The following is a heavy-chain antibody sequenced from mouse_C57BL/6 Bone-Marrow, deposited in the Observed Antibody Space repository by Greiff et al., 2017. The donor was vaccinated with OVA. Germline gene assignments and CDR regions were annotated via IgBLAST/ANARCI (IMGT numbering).Heavy chain of an antibody. J-gene: IGHJ3*01. CDR2: IYPRSGNT. Sequence: QVQLQQSGAELARPGASVKLSCKASGYTFTSYGISWVKQRTGQGLEWIGEIYPRSGNTYYNEKFKGKATLTADKSSSTAYMELRSLTSEDSAGYFCARNRYWGQGTLVTVSA. V-gene: IGHV1-81*01. CDR1: GYTFTSYG. CDR3: ARNRY.